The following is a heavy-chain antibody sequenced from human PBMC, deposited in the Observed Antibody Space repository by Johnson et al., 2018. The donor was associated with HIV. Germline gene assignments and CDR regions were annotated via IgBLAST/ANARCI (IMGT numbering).Heavy chain of an antibody. V-gene: IGHV3-20*04. Sequence: MQLVESGGSVVRPGGSLRLSCAASGFTFDNFAMSWVRQAPGKGLEWVSGINWNGGSTSYADSVKGRFTISRDNAKNSLYLQMNSLRAEDTAVYYCARDPDVTPGAFDIWGQGTMVTVSS. CDR1: GFTFDNFA. J-gene: IGHJ3*02. CDR2: INWNGGST. CDR3: ARDPDVTPGAFDI. D-gene: IGHD2-15*01.